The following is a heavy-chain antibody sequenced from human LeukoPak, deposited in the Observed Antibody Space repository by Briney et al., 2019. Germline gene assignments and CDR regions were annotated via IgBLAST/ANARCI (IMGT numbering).Heavy chain of an antibody. D-gene: IGHD1-14*01. CDR1: GYTFTGYY. Sequence: ASVKVSCTASGYTFTGYYMHWVRQAPGQGLEWMGWINPNSGGTNYAQKFQGRVTMTRDTSISTAYMELSRLRSDDTAVYYCARDPTLLEPNFDYWGQGTLVTVSS. J-gene: IGHJ4*02. CDR3: ARDPTLLEPNFDY. CDR2: INPNSGGT. V-gene: IGHV1-2*02.